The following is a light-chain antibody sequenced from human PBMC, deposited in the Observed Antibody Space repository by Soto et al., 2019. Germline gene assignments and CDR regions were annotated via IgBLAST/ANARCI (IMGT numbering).Light chain of an antibody. J-gene: IGLJ2*01. CDR1: NSDIGSYNY. Sequence: QSVLTQPASVSGSPGQSVTISCTGTNSDIGSYNYVSWYQQLPGKAPKLIIFDVSNRPSGVSNRFSGSKSANTASLTISGLQTEDEADYYCNSYTSTSTVIFGGGTKLTVL. CDR3: NSYTSTSTVI. CDR2: DVS. V-gene: IGLV2-14*01.